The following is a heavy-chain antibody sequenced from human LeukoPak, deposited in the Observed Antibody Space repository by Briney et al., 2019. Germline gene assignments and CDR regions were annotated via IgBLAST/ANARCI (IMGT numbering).Heavy chain of an antibody. CDR3: ARSRGQWLEARRYYFDY. CDR1: GYTFTSYD. D-gene: IGHD6-19*01. Sequence: ASVKVSCKASGYTFTSYDINWVRQATGQGLEWMGWINTNTGNPTYAQGFTGRFVFSLDTSVSTAYLQISSLKAEDTAVYYCARSRGQWLEARRYYFDYWGQGTLVTVSS. J-gene: IGHJ4*02. V-gene: IGHV7-4-1*02. CDR2: INTNTGNP.